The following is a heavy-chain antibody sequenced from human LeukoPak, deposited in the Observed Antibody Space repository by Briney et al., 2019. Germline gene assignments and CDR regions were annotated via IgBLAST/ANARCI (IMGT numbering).Heavy chain of an antibody. CDR2: IYYSGST. J-gene: IGHJ4*02. V-gene: IGHV4-59*11. Sequence: SETLSLTCTVSGGSISSHYWSWIRQPPGKGLEWIGYIYYSGSTNYNPSLKSRVTISVDTSKNQFSLKLSSVTAADTAVYYCARGGRYYDSSGLFDYWGREPWSPSPQ. CDR1: GGSISSHY. D-gene: IGHD3-22*01. CDR3: ARGGRYYDSSGLFDY.